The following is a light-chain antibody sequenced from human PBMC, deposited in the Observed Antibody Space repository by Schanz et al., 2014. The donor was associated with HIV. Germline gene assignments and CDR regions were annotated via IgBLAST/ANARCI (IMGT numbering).Light chain of an antibody. Sequence: QSVLTQPASVSGSPGQSITISCTGSSSDVGGYNYVSWYQQNPGKVPKLIIYDVSNRPSGISNRFSGSKSGNTASLTISGLLAEDEADYHCSSYSSSSTLVFGGGTKLTVL. J-gene: IGLJ2*01. V-gene: IGLV2-14*01. CDR2: DVS. CDR1: SSDVGGYNY. CDR3: SSYSSSSTLV.